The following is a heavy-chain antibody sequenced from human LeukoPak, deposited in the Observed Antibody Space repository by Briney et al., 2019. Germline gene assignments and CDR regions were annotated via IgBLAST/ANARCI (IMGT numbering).Heavy chain of an antibody. J-gene: IGHJ4*02. CDR3: ARGNWAEDGYFDY. D-gene: IGHD7-27*01. CDR2: ISSSGSTI. Sequence: PGGSLRLSCAASGFSFSSYEMNWVRQALGKGLEWVSYISSSGSTIYYADSVKGRFTISRDNAKNSLYLQMNSLRAEDTAVYYCARGNWAEDGYFDYWGQGTLVTVSS. CDR1: GFSFSSYE. V-gene: IGHV3-48*03.